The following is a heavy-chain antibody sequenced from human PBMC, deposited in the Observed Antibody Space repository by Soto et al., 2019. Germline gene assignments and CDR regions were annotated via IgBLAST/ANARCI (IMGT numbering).Heavy chain of an antibody. V-gene: IGHV3-23*01. J-gene: IGHJ6*02. D-gene: IGHD1-26*01. CDR3: AKDDSGSYPNQYSYYYGMDV. Sequence: EVQLLESGGGLVQPGGSLRLSCAASGFTFSRYAMSWVRQAPGKGLEWVSAISGSGGSTYYADSVKGRFTISRDNSKNTPYLQMNSLRAEDTAVYYCAKDDSGSYPNQYSYYYGMDVWGQGTTVTVSS. CDR2: ISGSGGST. CDR1: GFTFSRYA.